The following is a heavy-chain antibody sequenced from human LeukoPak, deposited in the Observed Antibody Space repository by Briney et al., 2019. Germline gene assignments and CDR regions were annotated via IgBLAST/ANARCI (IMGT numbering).Heavy chain of an antibody. CDR1: GGSISSYY. J-gene: IGHJ4*02. Sequence: PSETLSLTYTVSGGSISSYYWSWIRQPPGKGLEWIGYIYYSGSTNYNPSLKSRVTISVDTSKNQFSLKLSSVTAADTAVYYCARSDDYSNYGDFDYWGQGTLVTVSS. D-gene: IGHD4-11*01. V-gene: IGHV4-59*01. CDR2: IYYSGST. CDR3: ARSDDYSNYGDFDY.